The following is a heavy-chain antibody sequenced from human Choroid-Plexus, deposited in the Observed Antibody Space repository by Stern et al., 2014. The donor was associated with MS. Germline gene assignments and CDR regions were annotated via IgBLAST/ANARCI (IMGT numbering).Heavy chain of an antibody. D-gene: IGHD2-2*01. Sequence: QVQLQHWGAGLLKPSETLSLTCAVYGGSFSGYYWSWIRQSPGKGLEWIGEIDRGGDPHHNPSLKRPITISVDRSNNHLPLNLTAVTAADTAIYYCVRERCINTRCYGGRFGYYYGMDVWGQGTTVTVSS. J-gene: IGHJ6*02. CDR2: IDRGGDP. V-gene: IGHV4-34*01. CDR1: GGSFSGYY. CDR3: VRERCINTRCYGGRFGYYYGMDV.